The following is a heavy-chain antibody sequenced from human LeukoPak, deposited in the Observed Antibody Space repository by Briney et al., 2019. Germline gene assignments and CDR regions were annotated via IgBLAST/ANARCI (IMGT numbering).Heavy chain of an antibody. D-gene: IGHD1-26*01. J-gene: IGHJ4*02. CDR3: ARMYSGTSYYFYF. V-gene: IGHV4-59*01. CDR1: GVSISDYH. Sequence: SETLSLTCSVSGVSISDYHWIWIRQPPAKGLEWMGYFSYSGSTRYNPSLKSRVTMSVDTSKNQFSLRLISVAAADTAVYYCARMYSGTSYYFYFWGQGTLVTVSS. CDR2: FSYSGST.